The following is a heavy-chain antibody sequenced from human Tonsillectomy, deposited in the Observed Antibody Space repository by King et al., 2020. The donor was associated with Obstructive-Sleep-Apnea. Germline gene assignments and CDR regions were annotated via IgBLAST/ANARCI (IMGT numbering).Heavy chain of an antibody. D-gene: IGHD4-17*01. CDR1: GYSITSDYY. V-gene: IGHV4-38-2*02. CDR3: ARGDGDYRGIDY. CDR2: IYHTGAT. J-gene: IGHJ4*02. Sequence: QLQESGPGLVKPSETLSLTCTVSGYSITSDYYWAWIRQPPGKGLEWIGSIYHTGATYYNPSLKSRVTISVDTSKNQFSLKLNSVTAADTAVDYCARGDGDYRGIDYWGQGTLVTVSS.